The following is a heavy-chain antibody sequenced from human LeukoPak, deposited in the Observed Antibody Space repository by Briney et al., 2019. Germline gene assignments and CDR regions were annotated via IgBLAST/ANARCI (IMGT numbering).Heavy chain of an antibody. D-gene: IGHD5-18*01. J-gene: IGHJ4*02. V-gene: IGHV3-21*01. CDR1: GFTFSSNS. Sequence: GRSLRLSCTASGFTFSSNSMNWVRQAPGKGLEWVSSITSSGSYTYYADSVKGRFTISRDNAQNSLYLQMNRLRAEDTAVYYCARGGAVDAAMVNDYWGQGTLVTVSS. CDR3: ARGGAVDAAMVNDY. CDR2: ITSSGSYT.